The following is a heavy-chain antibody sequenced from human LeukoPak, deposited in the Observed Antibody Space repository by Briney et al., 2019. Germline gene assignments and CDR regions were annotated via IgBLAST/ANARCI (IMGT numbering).Heavy chain of an antibody. Sequence: SQTLSLTCTVSGGSISSGSYYWSWIRQPAGKGLEWIGHIYTSGSTNYSPSLKSQVTISVDMSKNQFSLKLNSVTAADTAVYYCARADYYESRGDAFDIWGQGTMVTVSS. V-gene: IGHV4-61*09. CDR3: ARADYYESRGDAFDI. CDR1: GGSISSGSYY. J-gene: IGHJ3*02. D-gene: IGHD3-22*01. CDR2: IYTSGST.